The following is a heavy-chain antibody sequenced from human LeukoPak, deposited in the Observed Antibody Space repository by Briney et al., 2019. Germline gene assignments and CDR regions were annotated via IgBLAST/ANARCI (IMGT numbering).Heavy chain of an antibody. J-gene: IGHJ4*02. CDR2: ISSSSVYT. V-gene: IGHV3-21*01. CDR3: ASDQGTYNYTRLTLLFDY. D-gene: IGHD5-24*01. Sequence: PGGSLRLSCAASGFTFSSYSMNWVRQAPGKGLEWVSSISSSSVYTSYADSVKGRFTISRDNAKNSLFLQINSLRADDTATYFCASDQGTYNYTRLTLLFDYWGQGALVTVSS. CDR1: GFTFSSYS.